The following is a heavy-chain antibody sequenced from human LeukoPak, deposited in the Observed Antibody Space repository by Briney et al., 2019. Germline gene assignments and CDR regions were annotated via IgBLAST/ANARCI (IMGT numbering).Heavy chain of an antibody. D-gene: IGHD2-2*01. J-gene: IGHJ4*02. CDR1: GFTFSSYW. V-gene: IGHV3-74*01. Sequence: GGSLRLSCAASGFTFSSYWMHWVRQAPGKGLVWVSRINSDGGTTGYADSVKGRLTISRDNAKNTLYLQMNSLRAEDTAVYYCARFYCSSSSCLEDYWGQGTLVTVSS. CDR2: INSDGGTT. CDR3: ARFYCSSSSCLEDY.